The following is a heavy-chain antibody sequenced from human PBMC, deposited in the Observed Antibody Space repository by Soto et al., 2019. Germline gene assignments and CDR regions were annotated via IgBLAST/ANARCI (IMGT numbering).Heavy chain of an antibody. J-gene: IGHJ6*02. Sequence: SETLSLTCTVSGGSISSSYWSWIRQPPGKGLGWIGYIYYTGSTNYNPSLKSRVTISVDTSKNHFSLKLSSVTAADTAVYYCAREKYYFGSGTLSGMDVWGQGTTVTVS. CDR3: AREKYYFGSGTLSGMDV. D-gene: IGHD3-10*01. CDR2: IYYTGST. V-gene: IGHV4-59*01. CDR1: GGSISSSY.